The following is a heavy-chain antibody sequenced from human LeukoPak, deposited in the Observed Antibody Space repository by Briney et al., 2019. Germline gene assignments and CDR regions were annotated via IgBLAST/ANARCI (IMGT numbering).Heavy chain of an antibody. CDR3: ARLPKGLYDYAY. CDR2: IYYSGST. D-gene: IGHD2/OR15-2a*01. J-gene: IGHJ4*02. Sequence: KPSETLSLTCTVSGGSISNSTYYWGRIPQPPGKGPEWIGTIYYSGSTYYNPSLKSRVTISGDASKNHFSLNLTSMTAADTAVYYCARLPKGLYDYAYWGQGTLVTVSS. CDR1: GGSISNSTYY. V-gene: IGHV4-39*02.